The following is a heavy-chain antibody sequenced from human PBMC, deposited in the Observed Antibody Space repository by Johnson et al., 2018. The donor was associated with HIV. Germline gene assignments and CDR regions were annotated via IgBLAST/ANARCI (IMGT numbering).Heavy chain of an antibody. V-gene: IGHV3-11*01. CDR2: ISSSGSTI. CDR3: ARENIAAGDTDAFDI. D-gene: IGHD6-13*01. Sequence: VQLVESGGGLVQPGGSLRLSCAASGFTVSSNYMSWVRQAPGKGLEWVSYISSSGSTIYYADSVKGRFTISRYNAKNTLYLQMNRLRAEDTAVYFCARENIAAGDTDAFDIWGQGTMVTVSS. J-gene: IGHJ3*02. CDR1: GFTVSSNY.